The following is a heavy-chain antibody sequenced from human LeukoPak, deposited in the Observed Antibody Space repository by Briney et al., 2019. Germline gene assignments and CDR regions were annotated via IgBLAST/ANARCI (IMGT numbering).Heavy chain of an antibody. D-gene: IGHD1-26*01. J-gene: IGHJ4*02. Sequence: SETLSLTCTVSGGSISPYYWSWIRPPPGKGLEWIGYIYYSGNTNYNPSLKSRVTISVDTSKNQISLKLSSVTAADTAVYYCARGGNYYPYYFDYWGQGTLVIVSS. CDR2: IYYSGNT. V-gene: IGHV4-59*01. CDR1: GGSISPYY. CDR3: ARGGNYYPYYFDY.